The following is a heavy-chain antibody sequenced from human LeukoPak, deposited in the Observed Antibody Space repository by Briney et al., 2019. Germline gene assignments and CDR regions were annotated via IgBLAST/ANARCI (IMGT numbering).Heavy chain of an antibody. CDR1: GYTFTSYY. D-gene: IGHD2-2*01. CDR3: ARARVGVVVPAAMPID. CDR2: INPSGGST. J-gene: IGHJ4*02. V-gene: IGHV1-46*01. Sequence: ASVKVSCKASGYTFTSYYMHWVRQAPGQGLEWMGLINPSGGSTSYAQKFQGRVTMTRDTSTSTVYMELSSLRSEDTAVYYCARARVGVVVPAAMPIDWGQGTLVTVSS.